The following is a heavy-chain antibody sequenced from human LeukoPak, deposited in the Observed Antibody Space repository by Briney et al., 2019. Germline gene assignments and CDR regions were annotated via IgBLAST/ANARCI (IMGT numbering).Heavy chain of an antibody. CDR1: GFVVSAND. Sequence: GGSLRLSCVVSGFVVSANDVSWVRQAPGKGLEWVSITYSDGRTFYADSVKDRFTISRDNSHNTVYLQMKNMRSGDTAIYFCARGLLGYSGLFRDWGQGTLITVSS. J-gene: IGHJ4*02. CDR3: ARGLLGYSGLFRD. D-gene: IGHD6-19*01. CDR2: TYSDGRT. V-gene: IGHV3-66*01.